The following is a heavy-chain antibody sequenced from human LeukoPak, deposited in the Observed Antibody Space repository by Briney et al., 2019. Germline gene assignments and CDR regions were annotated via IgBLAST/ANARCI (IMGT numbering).Heavy chain of an antibody. CDR1: GGTFSSYA. CDR3: ARGGYYGPFDY. V-gene: IGHV1-69*04. J-gene: IGHJ4*02. Sequence: GASVKVSCKASGGTFSSYAISWVRQAPGQGLEWMGRIIPILGIANYAQKFQGRVTITADKSTSTAYMELSSLRSEDTAVYYCARGGYYGPFDYWGQGTLVTVSS. CDR2: IIPILGIA. D-gene: IGHD3-10*01.